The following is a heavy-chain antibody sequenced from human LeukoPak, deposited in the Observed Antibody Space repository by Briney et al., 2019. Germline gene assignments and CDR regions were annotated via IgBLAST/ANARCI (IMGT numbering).Heavy chain of an antibody. D-gene: IGHD1-14*01. CDR2: IYPGDSDT. Sequence: GESLKISCKGSGYSFTSYWIGWVRQMPGKGLEWMGIIYPGDSDTRYSPSFQGQVTISADKSISTAYLQWSSLKASDTAMYYCARHTFMNQVARAFDIWGQGTTVTVSS. CDR3: ARHTFMNQVARAFDI. J-gene: IGHJ3*02. CDR1: GYSFTSYW. V-gene: IGHV5-51*01.